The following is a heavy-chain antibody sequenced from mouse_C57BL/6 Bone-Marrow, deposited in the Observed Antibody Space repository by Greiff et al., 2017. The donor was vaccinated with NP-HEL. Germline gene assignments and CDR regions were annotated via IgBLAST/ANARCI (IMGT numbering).Heavy chain of an antibody. J-gene: IGHJ3*01. D-gene: IGHD1-1*01. V-gene: IGHV6-3*01. CDR3: TIYYYGSSPAWFAY. Sequence: EVQRVESGGGLVQPGGSMKLSCVASGFTFSNYWMNWVRQSPEKGLEWVAQIRLKSDNYATHYAESVKGRFTISRDDSKSSVYLQMNNLRAEDTGIYYCTIYYYGSSPAWFAYWGQGTLVTVSA. CDR1: GFTFSNYW. CDR2: IRLKSDNYAT.